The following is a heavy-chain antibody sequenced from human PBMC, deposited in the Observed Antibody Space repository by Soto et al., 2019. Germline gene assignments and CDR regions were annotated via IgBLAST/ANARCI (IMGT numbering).Heavy chain of an antibody. CDR2: IWYDGSDK. CDR3: ARDRYSSGWYDLDY. D-gene: IGHD6-19*01. Sequence: QVQLVESGGGVVQPGRSLRLSCAASGFTFSSYGMHWVRQAPGKGLEWVAVIWYDGSDKYYADSVKGRFTISRDNSKNTLYLQMNSLRAEDTAVYYCARDRYSSGWYDLDYWGKGTRVTVSS. V-gene: IGHV3-33*01. J-gene: IGHJ4*02. CDR1: GFTFSSYG.